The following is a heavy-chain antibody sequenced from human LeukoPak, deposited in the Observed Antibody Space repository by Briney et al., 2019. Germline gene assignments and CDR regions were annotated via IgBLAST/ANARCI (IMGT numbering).Heavy chain of an antibody. D-gene: IGHD6-13*01. V-gene: IGHV1-8*01. J-gene: IGHJ5*02. CDR3: ARGLRRGSSRVLGNWFDP. CDR1: GYTFTSYD. CDR2: MNPNSGNT. Sequence: ASVKVSCKASGYTFTSYDINWVRQATGQGLEWMGWMNPNSGNTGYAQEFQGRVTMTRNTSISTAYMELSSLRSEDTAVYYCARGLRRGSSRVLGNWFDPWGQGTLVTASS.